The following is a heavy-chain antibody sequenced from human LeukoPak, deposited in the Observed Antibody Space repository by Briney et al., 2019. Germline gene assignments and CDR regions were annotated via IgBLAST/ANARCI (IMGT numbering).Heavy chain of an antibody. D-gene: IGHD2-15*01. Sequence: SETLSLTCTVSGGSISSGGYYWSWIRQHPGKGLEWIGYIYYSGSTYYNPSLKSRVTISVDTSKNQFSLKLSSVTAADTAVYYCARDLPDCSGGSCYSDWFDPWGQGTLVTVSS. CDR1: GGSISSGGYY. V-gene: IGHV4-31*03. J-gene: IGHJ5*02. CDR3: ARDLPDCSGGSCYSDWFDP. CDR2: IYYSGST.